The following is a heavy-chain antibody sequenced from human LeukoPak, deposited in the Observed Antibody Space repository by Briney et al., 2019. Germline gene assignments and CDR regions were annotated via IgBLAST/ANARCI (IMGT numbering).Heavy chain of an antibody. J-gene: IGHJ6*03. V-gene: IGHV3-48*03. CDR3: AKEGYFEPYYYYYMDV. CDR1: GFTFSSYE. D-gene: IGHD3-9*01. Sequence: GGSLRLSCAASGFTFSSYEMNWVRQAPGKGLEWVSYISSSGSTIYYADSVKGRFTISRDNSKNTLYLQMNSLRAEDTAVYYCAKEGYFEPYYYYYMDVWGKGTTVTISS. CDR2: ISSSGSTI.